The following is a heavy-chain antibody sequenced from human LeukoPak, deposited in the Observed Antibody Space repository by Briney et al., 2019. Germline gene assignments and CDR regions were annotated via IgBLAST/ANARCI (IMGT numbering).Heavy chain of an antibody. D-gene: IGHD3-16*02. CDR2: MSGSGGHT. CDR3: ARDGGPPYYDYVWGSYRPNWFDP. CDR1: GFTFSNYG. Sequence: GGSLRLSCAASGFTFSNYGMGWVRQAPGKGLEWVSAMSGSGGHTYYADSVKGRFTISRDNAKNSLYLQMNSLRAEDTAVYYCARDGGPPYYDYVWGSYRPNWFDPWGQGTLVTVSS. J-gene: IGHJ5*02. V-gene: IGHV3-23*01.